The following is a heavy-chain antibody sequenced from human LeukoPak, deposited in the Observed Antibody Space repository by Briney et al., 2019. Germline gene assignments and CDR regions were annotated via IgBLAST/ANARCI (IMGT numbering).Heavy chain of an antibody. CDR1: GGSISSYY. J-gene: IGHJ4*02. Sequence: PSETLSLTCTVSGGSISSYYWSWIRQPPGKGLEWIGYIYYSGSTNYNPSLKSRVTISVDTSKNQFSLKLSSVTAADTAVYYRARGDTAMATPYFDYWGQGTLVTVSS. D-gene: IGHD5-18*01. CDR2: IYYSGST. V-gene: IGHV4-59*01. CDR3: ARGDTAMATPYFDY.